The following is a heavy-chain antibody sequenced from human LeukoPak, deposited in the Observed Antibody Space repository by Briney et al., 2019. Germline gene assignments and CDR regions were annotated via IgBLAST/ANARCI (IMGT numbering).Heavy chain of an antibody. CDR3: ATGPPGDDY. J-gene: IGHJ4*02. D-gene: IGHD3-16*01. V-gene: IGHV3-66*01. CDR1: GFTVSSNY. CDR2: IYSGDST. Sequence: PGGPLRLSCAASGFTVSSNYMTWVRQAPGKGLEWVSVIYSGDSTYYADPVKGRFTISRDNSKNTLYLQMNSLRAEDTAVYYCATGPPGDDYWGQGTLVADPS.